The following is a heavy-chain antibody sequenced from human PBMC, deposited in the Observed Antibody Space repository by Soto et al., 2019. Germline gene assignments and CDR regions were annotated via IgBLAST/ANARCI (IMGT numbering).Heavy chain of an antibody. D-gene: IGHD3-22*01. J-gene: IGHJ4*02. Sequence: SETLSRTCTVSGGSISSYCWSWIRQPPGKGLEWIGYIYYSGSTNYNPSLKSRVTISVDTSKNQFSLKLSSVTAADTAVYYCARTGFYDSSGYADYWGQGTLFT. CDR3: ARTGFYDSSGYADY. V-gene: IGHV4-59*01. CDR2: IYYSGST. CDR1: GGSISSYC.